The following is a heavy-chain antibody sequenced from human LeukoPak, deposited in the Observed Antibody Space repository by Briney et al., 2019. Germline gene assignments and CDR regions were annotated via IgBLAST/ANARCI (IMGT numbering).Heavy chain of an antibody. CDR3: ARHADGYNVDY. CDR2: IYYSGST. CDR1: GGSISSYY. D-gene: IGHD5-24*01. J-gene: IGHJ4*02. V-gene: IGHV4-59*08. Sequence: SETLSLSCTVSGGSISSYYWSWIRQPPGKGLEWIGYIYYSGSTNYNPSLKSRVTISVDTSKNQFSLKLSSVTAADTAVYYCARHADGYNVDYWGKGTLVTVSS.